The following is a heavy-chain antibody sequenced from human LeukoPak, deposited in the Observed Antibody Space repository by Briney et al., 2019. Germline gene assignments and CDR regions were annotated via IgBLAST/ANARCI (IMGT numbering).Heavy chain of an antibody. J-gene: IGHJ2*01. CDR2: INPNSGGT. Sequence: ASVKVSCTASGYTFTDYSLHWVRQAPGQGLEWMGWINPNSGGTNYAQKFQGRVTMTRDTSISTAYMELSRLRSDDTAVYYCARVFHRVYFDLWGRGTLVTVSS. V-gene: IGHV1-2*02. CDR3: ARVFHRVYFDL. CDR1: GYTFTDYS.